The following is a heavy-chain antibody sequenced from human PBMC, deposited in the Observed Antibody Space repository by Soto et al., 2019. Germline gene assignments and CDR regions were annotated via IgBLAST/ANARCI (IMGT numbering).Heavy chain of an antibody. Sequence: GGALRLSCAACGLTVSSNYMSWVRQAPGKGLEWVSVIYSGGSTYYADSVKGRFTISRDNSKNTLYLQMNSLRAEDTAVYYCQQLHELPNGDWFDPWGQGTLVTSPQ. CDR2: IYSGGST. V-gene: IGHV3-66*01. D-gene: IGHD5-18*01. J-gene: IGHJ5*02. CDR3: QQLHELPNGDWFDP. CDR1: GLTVSSNY.